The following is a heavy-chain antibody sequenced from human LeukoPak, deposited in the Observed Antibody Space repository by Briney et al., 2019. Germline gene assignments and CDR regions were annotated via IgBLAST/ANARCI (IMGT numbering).Heavy chain of an antibody. CDR1: GYTFTTYD. CDR3: ARGYCGSTSCFNFDY. J-gene: IGHJ4*02. D-gene: IGHD2-2*01. Sequence: GASAKVSCKASGYTFTTYDINWVRQAPGQGLEWMGWISAYNGNTNYAQKLQGRVTMTTDTSTSTAYMELRSLRSDDTAVYYCARGYCGSTSCFNFDYWGQGTLVTVSS. V-gene: IGHV1-18*01. CDR2: ISAYNGNT.